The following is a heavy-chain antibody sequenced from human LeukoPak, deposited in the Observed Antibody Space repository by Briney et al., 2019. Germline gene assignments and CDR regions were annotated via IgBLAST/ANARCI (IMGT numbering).Heavy chain of an antibody. CDR3: ARDQYSSGWTTIDY. CDR1: GDSVSSNSAA. V-gene: IGHV6-1*01. D-gene: IGHD6-19*01. J-gene: IGHJ4*02. Sequence: PSQTLSLTCAISGDSVSSNSAAWNWSRQSPSRGLEWLVRPYYRSKWYNDYAVSVKSRITINPDTSKNQFSLQLNSVTPEDTAVYYCARDQYSSGWTTIDYWGQGTLVTVSS. CDR2: PYYRSKWYN.